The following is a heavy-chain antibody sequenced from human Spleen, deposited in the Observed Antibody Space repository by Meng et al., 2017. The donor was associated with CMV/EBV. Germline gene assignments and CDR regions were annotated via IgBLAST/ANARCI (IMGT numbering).Heavy chain of an antibody. D-gene: IGHD2-15*01. Sequence: LSLTCAASGFTFSNYGIHWVRQAPGKGLEWVAVIWYDGSNKYYADSVKGRFTISRDNSKNTLYLQMNSLRAEDTAFYYCAKDRGSTAFYGMDVWGQGTTVTVSS. CDR3: AKDRGSTAFYGMDV. V-gene: IGHV3-33*06. J-gene: IGHJ6*02. CDR1: GFTFSNYG. CDR2: IWYDGSNK.